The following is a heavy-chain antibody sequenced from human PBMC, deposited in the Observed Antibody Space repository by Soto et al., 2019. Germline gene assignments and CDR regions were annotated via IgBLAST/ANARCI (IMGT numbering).Heavy chain of an antibody. CDR2: IYYSGST. CDR3: ARAKVAAADNWFDP. Sequence: PSETLSLTCTVSGGSISSGGYYWSWIRQHPGKGLEWIGYIYYSGSTYYIPSLKSRVTMSVDTSKNQFSLKLSSVTAADTAVYYCARAKVAAADNWFDPWGQGTLVTVSS. J-gene: IGHJ5*02. D-gene: IGHD6-13*01. CDR1: GGSISSGGYY. V-gene: IGHV4-31*03.